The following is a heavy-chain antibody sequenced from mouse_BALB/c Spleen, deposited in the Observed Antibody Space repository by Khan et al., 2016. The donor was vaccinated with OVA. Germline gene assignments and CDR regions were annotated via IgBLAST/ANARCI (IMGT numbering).Heavy chain of an antibody. CDR1: GYSITSDYA. Sequence: EVQLHESGPGLVKPSQSLSLTCTVTGYSITSDYAWNWIRQFPGNKLEWMGYISYSGNTNYNPSLKSRISITRDTSKNQFFLQLNSVTTEDTATYYYSRVYGVDFDYWGQGTTLTVSS. CDR2: ISYSGNT. V-gene: IGHV3-2*02. J-gene: IGHJ2*01. D-gene: IGHD2-10*02. CDR3: SRVYGVDFDY.